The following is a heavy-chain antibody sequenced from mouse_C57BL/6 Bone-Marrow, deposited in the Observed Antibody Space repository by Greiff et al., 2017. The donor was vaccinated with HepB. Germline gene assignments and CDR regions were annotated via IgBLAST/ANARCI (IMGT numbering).Heavy chain of an antibody. D-gene: IGHD2-1*01. Sequence: EVKLMESGPELVKPGASVKIPCKASGYTFTDYNMDWVKQSNGKSLEWIGDINPNNGGTIYNQKFKGKATLTVDKSSSTAYMELRSLTSEDTAVYYCARGGIYYGNAGFAYWGQGTLVTVSA. CDR1: GYTFTDYN. CDR2: INPNNGGT. CDR3: ARGGIYYGNAGFAY. V-gene: IGHV1-18*01. J-gene: IGHJ3*01.